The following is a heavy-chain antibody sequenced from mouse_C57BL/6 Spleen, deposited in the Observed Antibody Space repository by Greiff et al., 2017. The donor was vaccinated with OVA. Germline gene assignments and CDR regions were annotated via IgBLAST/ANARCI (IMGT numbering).Heavy chain of an antibody. J-gene: IGHJ4*01. V-gene: IGHV5-6*02. CDR2: ISSGGSYT. Sequence: DVKLVESGGDLVKPGGSLKLSCAASGFTFSSYGMSWVRQTPDKRLEWVATISSGGSYTYYPDSVKGRFTISRDNAKNTLYLQMSSLKSEDTAMYYCARQGYDAMDYWGQGTSVTVSS. CDR3: ARQGYDAMDY. CDR1: GFTFSSYG. D-gene: IGHD3-2*02.